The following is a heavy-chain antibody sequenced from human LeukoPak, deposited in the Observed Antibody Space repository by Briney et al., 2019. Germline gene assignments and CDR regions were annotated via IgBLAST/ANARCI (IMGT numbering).Heavy chain of an antibody. CDR1: GGSISTFS. Sequence: SETLSLTCTVSGGSISTFSWSWIRQFLGKGLEWIGSIYIKSTNYNPSLKSRVAISVDTPKNQFSLRLDSVTTADTAVYYCARDTTVASGMQYWGQGTLVTVSS. D-gene: IGHD6-19*01. CDR2: IYIKST. CDR3: ARDTTVASGMQY. V-gene: IGHV4-59*01. J-gene: IGHJ4*02.